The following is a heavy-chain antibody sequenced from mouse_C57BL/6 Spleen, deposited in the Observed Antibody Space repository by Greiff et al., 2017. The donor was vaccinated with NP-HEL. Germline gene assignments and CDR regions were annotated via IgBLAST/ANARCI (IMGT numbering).Heavy chain of an antibody. Sequence: QVQLQQPGAELVMPGASVKLSCKASGYTFTSYWMHWVKQRPGQGLEWIGEIDPSDSYTNYNQKFKGKSTLTVDKSSSTAYMQLSSLTSEDSAVYYCARRGLGYFDVWGTGTTVTVSS. V-gene: IGHV1-69*01. CDR1: GYTFTSYW. CDR3: ARRGLGYFDV. CDR2: IDPSDSYT. J-gene: IGHJ1*03.